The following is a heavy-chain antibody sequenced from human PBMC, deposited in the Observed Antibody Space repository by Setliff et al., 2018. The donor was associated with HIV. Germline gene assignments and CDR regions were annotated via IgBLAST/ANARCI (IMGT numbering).Heavy chain of an antibody. D-gene: IGHD3-22*01. CDR2: INPYSGNT. CDR1: GYTFTSYD. V-gene: IGHV1-8*01. Sequence: WASVKVSCKASGYTFTSYDINWVRQATGHGLEWMGWINPYSGNTGYAQKFQGRVTMTRETSTSTAYLELSNLRAEDTAVYYCVRGIYDSSGFWYPHGDSWGQGTLVTVSS. J-gene: IGHJ5*01. CDR3: VRGIYDSSGFWYPHGDS.